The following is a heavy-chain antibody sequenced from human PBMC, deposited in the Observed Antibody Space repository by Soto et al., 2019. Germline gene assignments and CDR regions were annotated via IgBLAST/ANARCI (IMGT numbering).Heavy chain of an antibody. Sequence: LRLSCAASGFTFSDYYMSWIRQAPGKGLEWVSYITSSGSTIYYADSVKGRFTISRDNAKNSLYLQMNSLRAEDTAVYYCAREKTAMVTVDYWGQGTLVTVSS. V-gene: IGHV3-11*01. CDR1: GFTFSDYY. CDR3: AREKTAMVTVDY. J-gene: IGHJ4*02. D-gene: IGHD5-18*01. CDR2: ITSSGSTI.